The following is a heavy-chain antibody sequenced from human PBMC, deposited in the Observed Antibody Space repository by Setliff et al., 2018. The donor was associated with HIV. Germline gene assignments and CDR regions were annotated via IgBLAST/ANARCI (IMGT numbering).Heavy chain of an antibody. CDR3: ARRPPYSSSPRDFFDF. D-gene: IGHD6-6*01. V-gene: IGHV4-34*01. CDR2: ISHSGGT. CDR1: GGPFSDFF. Sequence: SETLSLTCAVSGGPFSDFFWTWVRQPPGEGLEWIGEISHSGGTDYNPSLESRLTISIDTSRNQFSLRLTSVSVADTAVYFCARRPPYSSSPRDFFDFWGPGTLVTVSS. J-gene: IGHJ4*02.